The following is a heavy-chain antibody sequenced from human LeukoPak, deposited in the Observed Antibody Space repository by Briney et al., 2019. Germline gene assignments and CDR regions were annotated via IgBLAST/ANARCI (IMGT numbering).Heavy chain of an antibody. Sequence: GGSLRLSCAASGFTFNFYWMHWVRQAPGKGLVWVSHINSDGSNTNYADSVKGRFTVSRDNAKNTLYLQMNSLRAEDTAVYYCARGLTTDSYYFDYWGQGTLVTVSS. D-gene: IGHD4-11*01. V-gene: IGHV3-74*01. CDR2: INSDGSNT. CDR3: ARGLTTDSYYFDY. J-gene: IGHJ4*02. CDR1: GFTFNFYW.